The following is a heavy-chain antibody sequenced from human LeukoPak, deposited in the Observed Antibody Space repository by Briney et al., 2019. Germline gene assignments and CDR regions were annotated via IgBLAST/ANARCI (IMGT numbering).Heavy chain of an antibody. D-gene: IGHD3-10*01. CDR1: GGSISSYY. J-gene: IGHJ4*02. CDR2: IYYSGST. CDR3: ARSYGSGSYFAY. V-gene: IGHV4-59*01. Sequence: SETLSLTCTVSGGSISSYYWSWIRQPPGKGLEWIGYIYYSGSTNYNPSLKSRVTISVDTSKNQFSLKLSFVAAADTAVYYCARSYGSGSYFAYWGQGILVTVSS.